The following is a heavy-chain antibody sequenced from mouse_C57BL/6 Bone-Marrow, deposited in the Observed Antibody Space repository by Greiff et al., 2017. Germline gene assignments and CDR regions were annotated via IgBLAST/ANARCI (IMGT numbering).Heavy chain of an antibody. V-gene: IGHV1-80*01. D-gene: IGHD3-2*02. CDR3: ARGTAQARGYFDV. CDR1: GYAFSSYW. J-gene: IGHJ1*03. Sequence: VKLMESGAELVKPGASVKISCKASGYAFSSYWMNWVKQRPGKGLEWIGQIYPGDGDTNYNGKFKGKATLTADKSSSTAYMQLSSLTSEDSAVYFCARGTAQARGYFDVWGTGTTVTVSS. CDR2: IYPGDGDT.